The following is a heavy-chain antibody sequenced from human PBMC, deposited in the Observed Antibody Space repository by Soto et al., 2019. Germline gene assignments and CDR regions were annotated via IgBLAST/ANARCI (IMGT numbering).Heavy chain of an antibody. J-gene: IGHJ6*02. CDR2: IYYSGST. CDR3: ARSGRMELGPPYYYYNGMDV. Sequence: QVQLQESGPGLVKPSETLSLTCTVSGGSVSSGSYYWSWIRQPPGKGLEWIGYIYYSGSTNYNPSLMGLVTISVVTSKNQFSLKVSSVTAADTAVYYCARSGRMELGPPYYYYNGMDVWGQGTTVNVAS. CDR1: GGSVSSGSYY. D-gene: IGHD1-7*01. V-gene: IGHV4-61*01.